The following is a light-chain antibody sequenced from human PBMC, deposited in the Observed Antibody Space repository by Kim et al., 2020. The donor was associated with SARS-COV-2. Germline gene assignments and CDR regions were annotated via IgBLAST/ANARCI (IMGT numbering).Light chain of an antibody. CDR3: ATWDDSLNGV. CDR1: GSNIGSNT. J-gene: IGLJ3*02. Sequence: QSVLTQPPSASGTPGQRVTISCSGSGSNIGSNTVNWYQQLPGTAPKLLIYSNNQRPSGVPDRFSGSKSGTSASLAISGLQSEDEADYYCATWDDSLNGVFGGGTQLTVL. CDR2: SNN. V-gene: IGLV1-44*01.